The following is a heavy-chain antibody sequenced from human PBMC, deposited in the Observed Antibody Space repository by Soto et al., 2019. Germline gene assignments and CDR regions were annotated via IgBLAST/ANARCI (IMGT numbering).Heavy chain of an antibody. CDR1: GFTFDDYG. Sequence: GGSLRLSCAPSGFTFDDYGMSWVRQAPGKGLEWVAGVNWNGDNIDYAESVKGRFTISRDNAKNSLYLQMNRLSAADTALYRCAREVVLVTDYYYYYMDVWGKGTTVTVSS. CDR3: AREVVLVTDYYYYYMDV. D-gene: IGHD2-21*02. V-gene: IGHV3-20*01. CDR2: VNWNGDNI. J-gene: IGHJ6*03.